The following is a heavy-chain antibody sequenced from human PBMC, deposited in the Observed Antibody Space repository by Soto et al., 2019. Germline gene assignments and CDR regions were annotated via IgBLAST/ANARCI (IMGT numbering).Heavy chain of an antibody. V-gene: IGHV6-1*01. CDR3: ASSGAYSSSWYQYYYYGMDV. J-gene: IGHJ6*02. CDR2: TYYRSKWYN. CDR1: GDSVSSNSAA. D-gene: IGHD6-13*01. Sequence: PSQTLSLTCAISGDSVSSNSAAWNWIRQSPSRGLEWLGRTYYRSKWYNDYAVSVKSRITINPDTSKNQFSLQLNSVTPEDTAVYYCASSGAYSSSWYQYYYYGMDVWAKGPRSPSP.